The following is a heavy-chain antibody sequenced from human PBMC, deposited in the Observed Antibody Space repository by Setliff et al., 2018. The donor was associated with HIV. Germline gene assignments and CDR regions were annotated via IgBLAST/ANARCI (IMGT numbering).Heavy chain of an antibody. CDR1: GFTFSNYW. J-gene: IGHJ6*02. CDR2: IKQEGREK. CDR3: ARDNSRWRDYYYYGMDV. V-gene: IGHV3-7*01. Sequence: GGSLRLSCVASGFTFSNYWMSWVRQAPGKGLEWVANIKQEGREKYYVDSVKGRFTISRDNAKNSLYLQMNSLRAEDTAVYYCARDNSRWRDYYYYGMDVWGQGTTVTVSS. D-gene: IGHD6-13*01.